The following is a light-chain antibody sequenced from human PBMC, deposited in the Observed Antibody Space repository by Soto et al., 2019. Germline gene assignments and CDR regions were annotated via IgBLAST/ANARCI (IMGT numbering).Light chain of an antibody. CDR3: QQSYSTTWT. CDR2: AAS. V-gene: IGKV1-39*01. J-gene: IGKJ1*01. Sequence: DIQMTQYPSSLSASVGDRVAMTCRASQGISTYLNWYQQKPGKAPKLLIYAASSLQSGVPSRFSGSGSETDFTLTISSLQPEDFATYSCQQSYSTTWTFGQGTKVDIK. CDR1: QGISTY.